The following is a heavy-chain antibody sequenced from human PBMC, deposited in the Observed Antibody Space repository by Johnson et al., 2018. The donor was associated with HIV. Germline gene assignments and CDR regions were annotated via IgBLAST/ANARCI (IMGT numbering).Heavy chain of an antibody. D-gene: IGHD3-10*01. CDR2: IFSVGNA. Sequence: VQLVESGGGLVQPGGSLRLSCAASGFTVSSNYMSWVRQGPGKGLEWVSVIFSVGNAYYADSVKGRFTISRDNSKNTLYLQMNTLRAEDTAVYYCARGTITLIRGVIGFDIWGQGTMVTVSS. CDR3: ARGTITLIRGVIGFDI. V-gene: IGHV3-66*01. CDR1: GFTVSSNY. J-gene: IGHJ3*02.